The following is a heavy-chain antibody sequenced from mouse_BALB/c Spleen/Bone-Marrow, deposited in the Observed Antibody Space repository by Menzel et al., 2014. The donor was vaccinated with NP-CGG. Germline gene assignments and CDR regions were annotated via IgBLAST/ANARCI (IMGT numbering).Heavy chain of an antibody. D-gene: IGHD2-1*01. CDR2: IWRGGST. V-gene: IGHV2-5-1*01. CDR3: ATLIYYGSVIFAY. CDR1: GFSLTSYD. Sequence: VHLVESGPSLVQPSQSLAITCTVSGFSLTSYDVHWLRQSPGKGLEWLGVIWRGGSTDYNAAFVSRLRVTKDKSKSQVFFKMNSLQVDDTAIYYCATLIYYGSVIFAYWGQGTLVTVSA. J-gene: IGHJ3*01.